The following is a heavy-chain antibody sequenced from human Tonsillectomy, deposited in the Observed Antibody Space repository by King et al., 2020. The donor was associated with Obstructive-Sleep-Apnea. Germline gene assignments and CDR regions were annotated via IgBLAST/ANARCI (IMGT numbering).Heavy chain of an antibody. V-gene: IGHV3-48*04. Sequence: VQLVESGGGLVQPGGPLRLSCAASGFTFSSYSMNWVRQAPGKGLEWVSFIYSSGSATWYADAVKGRFTISRDNAKNSLYLHMNSLRAEDTAVYYCARDPDYGDYDDAFDIWGQGTMVTVSS. CDR1: GFTFSSYS. CDR2: IYSSGSAT. D-gene: IGHD4-17*01. J-gene: IGHJ3*02. CDR3: ARDPDYGDYDDAFDI.